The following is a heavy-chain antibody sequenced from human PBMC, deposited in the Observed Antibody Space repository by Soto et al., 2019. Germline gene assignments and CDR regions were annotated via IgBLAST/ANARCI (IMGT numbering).Heavy chain of an antibody. Sequence: QVQLQQWGAGLLKPSETLSLTCAVYGGSFSGYYLSWVRQPPGKGLESIGEITPGGRTNYNPSLTGRVTISVDTSKELLSLTLTSVTAADTAVYFCVRAFAAVQDWGQGTLVTVSS. CDR3: VRAFAAVQD. V-gene: IGHV4-34*01. CDR2: ITPGGRT. CDR1: GGSFSGYY. D-gene: IGHD6-25*01. J-gene: IGHJ4*02.